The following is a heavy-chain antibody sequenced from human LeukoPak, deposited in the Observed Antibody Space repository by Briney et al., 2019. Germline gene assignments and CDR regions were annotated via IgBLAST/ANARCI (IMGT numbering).Heavy chain of an antibody. V-gene: IGHV3-30-3*01. CDR1: GFTFSSYA. Sequence: QPGGSLRLSCAASGFTFSSYAMHWVRQAPGKGLEWVAVISYDGSNKYYADSVKGRFTISRDNSKNTLYLQMNSLRAEDTAVYYCARDVGANGLFDYWGQGTLVTVSS. D-gene: IGHD1-26*01. CDR2: ISYDGSNK. CDR3: ARDVGANGLFDY. J-gene: IGHJ4*02.